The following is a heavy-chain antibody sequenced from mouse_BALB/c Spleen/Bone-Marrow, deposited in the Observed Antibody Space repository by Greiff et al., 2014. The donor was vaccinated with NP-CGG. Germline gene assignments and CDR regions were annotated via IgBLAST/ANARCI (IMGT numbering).Heavy chain of an antibody. J-gene: IGHJ3*01. Sequence: VQLQQSGAELVRPGASVKLSCKASGYPFTSYWINWVKQRPGQGLEWIGNIYPSDSYTNYNQKFKDKATLTVDKSSSTAYMQLSSPTSEDSAVYYCTRREGNYAFAYWGQGTLVTVSA. V-gene: IGHV1-69*02. CDR3: TRREGNYAFAY. D-gene: IGHD2-1*01. CDR1: GYPFTSYW. CDR2: IYPSDSYT.